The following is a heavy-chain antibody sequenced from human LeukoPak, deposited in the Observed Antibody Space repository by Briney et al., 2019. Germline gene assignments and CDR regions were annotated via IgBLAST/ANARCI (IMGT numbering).Heavy chain of an antibody. V-gene: IGHV3-20*04. J-gene: IGHJ4*02. Sequence: GGSLRLSCAASGFTVSSNYMSWVRQAPGKGLEWVSSINWNGGSKGYVDSVKGRFTISRDNAKNSLYLQMNSLRAEDTALYYCARSGSSGYDYWGQGTLVTVSS. CDR3: ARSGSSGYDY. D-gene: IGHD3-10*01. CDR1: GFTVSSNY. CDR2: INWNGGSK.